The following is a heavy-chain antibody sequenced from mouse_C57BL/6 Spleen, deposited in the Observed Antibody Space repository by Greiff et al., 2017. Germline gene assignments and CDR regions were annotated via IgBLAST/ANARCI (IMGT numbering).Heavy chain of an antibody. CDR3: AREANWGFDY. Sequence: EVQRVESGPVLVKPGASVKMSCKASGYTFTDYYMNWVKQSHGKSLEWIGVVNPYNGGTSYNQKFKGKATLTVDKSSSTAYMELNSLTSEDSAVYYCAREANWGFDYWGQGTTLTVSS. J-gene: IGHJ2*01. CDR1: GYTFTDYY. CDR2: VNPYNGGT. V-gene: IGHV1-19*01. D-gene: IGHD4-1*01.